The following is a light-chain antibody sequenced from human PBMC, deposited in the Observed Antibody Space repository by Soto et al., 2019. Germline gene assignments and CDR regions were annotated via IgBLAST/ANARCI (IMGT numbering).Light chain of an antibody. CDR1: QGISSY. CDR3: QRLHTYPLT. V-gene: IGKV1-9*01. CDR2: AAS. J-gene: IGKJ4*01. Sequence: DIQLTQSPSFLSASVGDRVTITCRASQGISSYLAWYQQKPGQAPKLLIYAASTLHSGVPSRFSGSGSGTDFTLTIRCLQPEEFATYYCQRLHTYPLTSGGGTNVELK.